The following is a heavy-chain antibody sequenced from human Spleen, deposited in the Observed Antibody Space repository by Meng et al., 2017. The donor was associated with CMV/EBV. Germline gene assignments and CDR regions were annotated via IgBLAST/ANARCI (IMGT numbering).Heavy chain of an antibody. D-gene: IGHD2-15*01. CDR1: GYTFTAHY. V-gene: IGHV1-18*04. Sequence: ASVKVSCKASGYTFTAHYFHWVRQAPGQGLEWMGWVSGYNGNTNYAQKFQGRVTMTTDRSTSTAYMELRSLRSDDTAVYYCARVPSTYSPEGDYWGQGTLVTVSS. CDR2: VSGYNGNT. CDR3: ARVPSTYSPEGDY. J-gene: IGHJ4*02.